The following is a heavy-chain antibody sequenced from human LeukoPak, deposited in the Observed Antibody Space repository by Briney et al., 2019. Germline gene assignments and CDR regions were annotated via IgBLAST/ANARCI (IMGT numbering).Heavy chain of an antibody. CDR1: DDSITMYY. V-gene: IGHV4-4*07. CDR3: ARDGVVTMELDY. Sequence: SETLSLTCTVSDDSITMYYWTWIRQPAGKALEWIGRIYPSGNTNYNPSLKSRVSISLDTSKNQFSLNLKSVTAADTAMYYCARDGVVTMELDYWGQGILVTVSA. D-gene: IGHD3-3*01. J-gene: IGHJ4*02. CDR2: IYPSGNT.